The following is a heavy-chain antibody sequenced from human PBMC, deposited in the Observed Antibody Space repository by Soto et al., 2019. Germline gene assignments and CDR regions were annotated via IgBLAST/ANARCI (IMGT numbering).Heavy chain of an antibody. Sequence: GGSLRLSCAASGFTFSNYWMSWVRQTPGKGLEWVSAISGSAATTHFADSVKGRFTISRDNSKNTLYLQMNSLRAEDTAVYYCARDRSYYDSSGSYSPPYWGQGTLVTVSS. CDR2: ISGSAATT. CDR1: GFTFSNYW. D-gene: IGHD3-22*01. J-gene: IGHJ4*02. V-gene: IGHV3-23*01. CDR3: ARDRSYYDSSGSYSPPY.